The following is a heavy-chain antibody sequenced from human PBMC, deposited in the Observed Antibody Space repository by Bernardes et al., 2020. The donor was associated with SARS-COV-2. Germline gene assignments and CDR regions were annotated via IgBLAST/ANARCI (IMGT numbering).Heavy chain of an antibody. CDR3: TRGIRGYSYGFLDY. V-gene: IGHV3-49*03. CDR2: IRTKAYGGTT. Sequence: GYLSRSSTASGFTVGDYTMAWFRPAPGKGLEWVGFIRTKAYGGTTEYAASVKGRFTISRDDSKSIAYLQMNSLNTEDTAVYYCTRGIRGYSYGFLDYWGQGALVTVSS. D-gene: IGHD5-18*01. J-gene: IGHJ4*02. CDR1: GFTVGDYT.